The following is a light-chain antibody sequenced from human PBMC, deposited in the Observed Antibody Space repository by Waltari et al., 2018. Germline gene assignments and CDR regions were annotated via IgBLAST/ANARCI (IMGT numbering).Light chain of an antibody. J-gene: IGLJ3*02. V-gene: IGLV2-14*03. CDR1: SSDGGGYKY. Sequence: QSAPTQPASASGSPGHSITISGTGTSSDGGGYKYVSWYQHHQGNAHKLLSYDVSNRPSGVSSRFSGSKSGNTASLTISGRQAADEADYSCSSYTSSTVVFGGGTKLTGL. CDR2: DVS. CDR3: SSYTSSTVV.